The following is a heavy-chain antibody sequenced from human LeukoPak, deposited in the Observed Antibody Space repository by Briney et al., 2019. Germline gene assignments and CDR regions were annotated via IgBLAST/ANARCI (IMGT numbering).Heavy chain of an antibody. CDR1: GFTFTNYW. J-gene: IGHJ3*02. D-gene: IGHD2-15*01. V-gene: IGHV3-23*01. CDR3: AKPRVVGYCSGGSCYSGAFDI. CDR2: ISGSGGST. Sequence: GGSLRLSCAASGFTFTNYWMTWVRQAPGKGLEWVSAISGSGGSTYYADSVKGRFTISRDNSKNTLYLQMNSLRAEDTAVYYCAKPRVVGYCSGGSCYSGAFDIWGQGTMVTVSS.